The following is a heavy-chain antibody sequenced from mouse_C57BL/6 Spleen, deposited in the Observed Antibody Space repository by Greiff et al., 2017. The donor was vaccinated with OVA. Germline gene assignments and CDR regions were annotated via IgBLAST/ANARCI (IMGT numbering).Heavy chain of an antibody. CDR1: GYAFSSSW. Sequence: QVQLQQSGPELVKPGASVKISCKASGYAFSSSWMNWVKQRPGKCLEWIGRIYPGDGDTNYNGKFKGKATLTADKSSSTAYMQLSSLTSEDSAVYFCARSGADYWGQGTTLTVSS. V-gene: IGHV1-82*01. CDR2: IYPGDGDT. D-gene: IGHD1-3*01. CDR3: ARSGADY. J-gene: IGHJ2*01.